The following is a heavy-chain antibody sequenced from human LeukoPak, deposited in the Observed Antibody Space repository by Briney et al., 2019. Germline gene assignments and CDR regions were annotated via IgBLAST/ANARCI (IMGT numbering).Heavy chain of an antibody. CDR3: ARAGGAVAGTFDY. V-gene: IGHV3-21*01. Sequence: PGGSLRLSCAASEFTFRTYSMNWVRQAPGKGLEWVSSISSGSSYIYYADSVKGRFTISRDNAKNSLYLQMNSLRAEDTALYYCARAGGAVAGTFDYWGQGTLVTVSS. CDR1: EFTFRTYS. D-gene: IGHD6-19*01. CDR2: ISSGSSYI. J-gene: IGHJ4*02.